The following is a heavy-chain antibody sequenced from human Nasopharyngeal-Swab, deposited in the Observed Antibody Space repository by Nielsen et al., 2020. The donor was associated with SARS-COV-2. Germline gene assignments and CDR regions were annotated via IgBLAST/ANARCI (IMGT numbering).Heavy chain of an antibody. J-gene: IGHJ6*02. D-gene: IGHD2-15*01. CDR3: AKVVAAHYYYYGMDV. V-gene: IGHV3-9*01. CDR2: ISWNSGSI. Sequence: VLQAPGKGLEWVSGISWNSGSIGYADSVKGRFTISRDNAKNSLYLQMNSLRAEDTALYYCAKVVAAHYYYYGMDVWGQGTTAPSP.